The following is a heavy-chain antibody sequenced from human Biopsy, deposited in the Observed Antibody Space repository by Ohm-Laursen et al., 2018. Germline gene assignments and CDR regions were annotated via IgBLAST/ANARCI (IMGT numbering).Heavy chain of an antibody. D-gene: IGHD1-1*01. J-gene: IGHJ6*02. CDR1: GYTFTSYG. Sequence: GASVKVSCKASGYTFTSYGISWVRQAPGQGLEWMGWVNTENGNTIYAQNLQGRVTMNADTSTSTAYMEVTSLRSDDTAVYYCARAKLEPVYYYYGMDVWGQGTTVTVSS. V-gene: IGHV1-18*04. CDR3: ARAKLEPVYYYYGMDV. CDR2: VNTENGNT.